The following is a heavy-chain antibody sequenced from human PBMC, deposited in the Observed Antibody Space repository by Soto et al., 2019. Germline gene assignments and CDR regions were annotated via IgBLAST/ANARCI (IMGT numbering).Heavy chain of an antibody. Sequence: LRLSCVASGFSFSDYWMSWVRQAPGKGPEWVANIKFDGSVKQYVDSVRGRFSISRDNFRNSLFLQMNSLRAGDTAIYYCVKDGGYCSSATCYSPRNHYFDSWGQGTLVTVSS. CDR3: VKDGGYCSSATCYSPRNHYFDS. CDR2: IKFDGSVK. CDR1: GFSFSDYW. V-gene: IGHV3-7*03. J-gene: IGHJ4*02. D-gene: IGHD2-2*01.